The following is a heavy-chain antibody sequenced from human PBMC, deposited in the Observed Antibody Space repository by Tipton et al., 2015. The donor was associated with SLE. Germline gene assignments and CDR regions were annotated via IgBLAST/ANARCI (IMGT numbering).Heavy chain of an antibody. CDR3: ARGSSSPSY. Sequence: LRLSCAVYGGSFSGYYWSWIRQPPGKGLEWIGEINHSGSTNYNPSLKSRVTISVDTSKNQFSLKLSSVTAADTAVYYCARGSSSPSYWGQGTLVTVSS. CDR1: GGSFSGYY. J-gene: IGHJ4*02. CDR2: INHSGST. V-gene: IGHV4-34*01. D-gene: IGHD6-6*01.